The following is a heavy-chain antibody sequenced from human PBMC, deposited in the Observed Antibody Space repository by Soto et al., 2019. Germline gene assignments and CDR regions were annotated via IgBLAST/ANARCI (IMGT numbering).Heavy chain of an antibody. CDR1: GYTFTNYG. CDR2: VSAYNRNT. CDR3: ARERQYEPLLY. Sequence: QVQLVQSGVEVKKPGASVKVSCQASGYTFTNYGITWLRQAPGQGLEWMGWVSAYNRNTNYAQRFQDRVTMTTDTXXXXXXXXXXNLKSDXTAXYFCARERQYEPLLYWGQGTLVTVSS. J-gene: IGHJ4*02. D-gene: IGHD2-2*01. V-gene: IGHV1-18*01.